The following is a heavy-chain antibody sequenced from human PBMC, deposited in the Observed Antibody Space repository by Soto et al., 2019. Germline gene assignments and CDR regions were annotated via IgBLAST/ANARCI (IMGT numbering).Heavy chain of an antibody. CDR2: FSHSGGT. D-gene: IGHD6-6*01. V-gene: IGHV4-34*01. Sequence: PSETLSLTCAAYGGSFSGYYWSRIRQPPGQGRERIGEFSHSGGTNYNPSLKSRVNISVDTSKNQFSLQLKSGTAADTAVYYCAREYSTSSTGRSGMDVWGQGTTGTVSS. J-gene: IGHJ6*02. CDR1: GGSFSGYY. CDR3: AREYSTSSTGRSGMDV.